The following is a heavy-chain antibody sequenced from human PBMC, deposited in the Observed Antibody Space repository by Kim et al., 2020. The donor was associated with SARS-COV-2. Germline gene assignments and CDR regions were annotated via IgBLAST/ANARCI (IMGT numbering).Heavy chain of an antibody. Sequence: GGSLRLSCAASGFTFSSYAMSWVRQAPGKGLEWVSAISGSGGSTYYADSVKGRFTISRDNSKNTLYLQMNSLRAEDTAVYYCAKDVRFLEWLTYFDYWGQGTLVTVSS. CDR3: AKDVRFLEWLTYFDY. CDR2: ISGSGGST. V-gene: IGHV3-23*01. J-gene: IGHJ4*02. D-gene: IGHD3-3*01. CDR1: GFTFSSYA.